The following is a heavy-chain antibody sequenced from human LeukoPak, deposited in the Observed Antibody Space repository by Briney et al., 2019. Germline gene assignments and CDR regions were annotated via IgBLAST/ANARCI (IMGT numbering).Heavy chain of an antibody. V-gene: IGHV1-2*02. D-gene: IGHD3-10*01. CDR3: ARGAYGSGSYSPFDFDY. J-gene: IGHJ4*02. Sequence: ASVKVSCKPSGYTFTGYYMHWVRQAPGQGLEWMGWISPNSGGTNYAQKFQRRVTMTRDTSISTAYMELSRLRSDDTAVYYCARGAYGSGSYSPFDFDYWGQGTLVTVSS. CDR2: ISPNSGGT. CDR1: GYTFTGYY.